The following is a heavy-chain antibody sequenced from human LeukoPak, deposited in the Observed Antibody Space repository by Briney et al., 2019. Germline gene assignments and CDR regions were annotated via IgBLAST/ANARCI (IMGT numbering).Heavy chain of an antibody. CDR3: AKPPEVGATVAYFDY. Sequence: GGSLRLSCAASGFTFSGYGMHWVRQAPGKGLEWVALISFDGSNQYYADSVKGRFTISRDNSKNTLYLQMSSLRAEDTAVYYCAKPPEVGATVAYFDYWGQGTLVTVSS. D-gene: IGHD1-26*01. CDR1: GFTFSGYG. CDR2: ISFDGSNQ. V-gene: IGHV3-30*18. J-gene: IGHJ4*02.